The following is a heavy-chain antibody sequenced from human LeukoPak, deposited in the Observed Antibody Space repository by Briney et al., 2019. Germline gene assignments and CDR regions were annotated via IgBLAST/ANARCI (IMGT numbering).Heavy chain of an antibody. D-gene: IGHD5-18*01. Sequence: ASVKVSCKASGYTFTGYYMHWVRQAPGQGLEWMGWINPNSGATNYAQKFQGRVTMTRDTSISTAYMELSRLRSEDTAVYYCAREDVDTAMARNDYWGQGTLVTVSS. CDR3: AREDVDTAMARNDY. CDR2: INPNSGAT. J-gene: IGHJ4*02. CDR1: GYTFTGYY. V-gene: IGHV1-2*02.